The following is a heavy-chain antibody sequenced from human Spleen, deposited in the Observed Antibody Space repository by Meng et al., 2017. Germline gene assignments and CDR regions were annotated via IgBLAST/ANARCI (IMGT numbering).Heavy chain of an antibody. CDR3: ARLYDDTSAYYRGRPFDS. Sequence: GESLKISCAASGFTVTSNEMSWVRQAPGKGLEWVSSICGDSTYYADSGKGRVTVSRDNSKNSLYLQMNSLRAEDTAVYYCARLYDDTSAYYRGRPFDSWGQGTLVTVSS. V-gene: IGHV3-38-3*01. CDR2: ICGDST. J-gene: IGHJ4*02. D-gene: IGHD3-22*01. CDR1: GFTVTSNE.